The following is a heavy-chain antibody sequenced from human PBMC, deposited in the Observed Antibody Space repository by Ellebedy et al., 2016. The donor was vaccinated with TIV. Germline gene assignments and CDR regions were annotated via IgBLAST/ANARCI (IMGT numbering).Heavy chain of an antibody. CDR1: GFTFSSYA. D-gene: IGHD5-18*01. CDR3: AKDGWIQAVFDY. Sequence: GGSLRLXXAASGFTFSSYAMSWVRQAPGKGLEWVSAISGSGGSTYYADSVKGRFTISRDNSKNTLYLQMNSLRAEDTAVYYCAKDGWIQAVFDYWGQGTLVTVSS. V-gene: IGHV3-23*01. J-gene: IGHJ4*02. CDR2: ISGSGGST.